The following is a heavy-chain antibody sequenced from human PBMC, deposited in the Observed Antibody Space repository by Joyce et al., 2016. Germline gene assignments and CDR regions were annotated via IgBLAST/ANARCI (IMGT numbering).Heavy chain of an antibody. V-gene: IGHV3-7*01. J-gene: IGHJ3*01. CDR3: ARSSDWYAFDV. D-gene: IGHD2-21*01. CDR1: GFTFSKYW. Sequence: EVQLVESGGGLVQPGGSLRLSCAASGFTFSKYWMSWVRQAPGEGLEWVTNIKEDGSEKDSVDSVKGRFTISRDNANNFLYLQMNSLRAEDTAMFYCARSSDWYAFDVWGQGTMVTVSS. CDR2: IKEDGSEK.